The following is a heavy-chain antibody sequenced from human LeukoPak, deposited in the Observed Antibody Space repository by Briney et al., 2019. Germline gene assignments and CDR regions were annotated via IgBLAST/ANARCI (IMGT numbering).Heavy chain of an antibody. V-gene: IGHV5-51*01. CDR2: IYPGDSDT. J-gene: IGHJ4*02. D-gene: IGHD3-9*01. CDR3: ARLGRGDILTGYLDY. Sequence: GESLKISCKGSGYSFTSYWIGRVRQMPGKGLEWMGIIYPGDSDTRYSPSFQGQVTISADKSISTAYLQWSSLKASDTAMYYCARLGRGDILTGYLDYWGQGTLVTVSS. CDR1: GYSFTSYW.